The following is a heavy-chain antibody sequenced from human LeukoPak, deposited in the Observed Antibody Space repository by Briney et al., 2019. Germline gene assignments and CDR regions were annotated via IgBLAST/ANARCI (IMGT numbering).Heavy chain of an antibody. J-gene: IGHJ4*02. CDR1: GFTFSSYA. CDR2: ISGSGGST. V-gene: IGHV3-23*01. Sequence: GGSLRLSCAASGFTFSSYAMTWVRQAPGKGLEWVSAISGSGGSTYYADSVKGRFTISRDNSKNTLYLQMNSLRAEDTAVYYCAKDIGLVKPLGIQLWHRGYFDYWGQGTLVTVSS. D-gene: IGHD5-18*01. CDR3: AKDIGLVKPLGIQLWHRGYFDY.